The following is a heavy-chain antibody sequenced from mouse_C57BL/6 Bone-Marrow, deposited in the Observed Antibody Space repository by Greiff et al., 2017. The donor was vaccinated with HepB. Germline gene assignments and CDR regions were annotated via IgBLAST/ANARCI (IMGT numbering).Heavy chain of an antibody. Sequence: DVHLVESGGGLVQPGGSLKLSCAASGFTFSDYGMAWVRQAPRKGPEWVAFISNLAYSIYYADTVTGRFTISRENAKNTLYLEMSSLRSEDTAMYYCATSYDGYPRGAMDYWGQGTSVTVSS. J-gene: IGHJ4*01. CDR3: ATSYDGYPRGAMDY. D-gene: IGHD2-3*01. CDR2: ISNLAYSI. CDR1: GFTFSDYG. V-gene: IGHV5-15*01.